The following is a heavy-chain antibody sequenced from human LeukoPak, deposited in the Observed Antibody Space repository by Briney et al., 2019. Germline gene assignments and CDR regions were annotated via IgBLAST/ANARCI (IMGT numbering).Heavy chain of an antibody. CDR3: ARERSAAGTPFEDY. CDR1: GFTFSSYA. D-gene: IGHD6-13*01. V-gene: IGHV3-21*01. J-gene: IGHJ4*02. Sequence: GGSLRLSCSASGFTFSSYAMNWVRQAPGKGLEWVSSISSSSSYIYYADSVKGRFTISRDNAKNSLYLQMNSLRAEDTAVYYCARERSAAGTPFEDYWGQGTLVTVSS. CDR2: ISSSSSYI.